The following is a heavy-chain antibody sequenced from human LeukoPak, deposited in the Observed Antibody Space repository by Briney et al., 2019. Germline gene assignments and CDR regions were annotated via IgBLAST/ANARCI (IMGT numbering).Heavy chain of an antibody. J-gene: IGHJ4*02. CDR3: AKGSYYDSDGFYQHFDY. V-gene: IGHV3-30*02. CDR1: GFTFSSYG. CDR2: IWYDGSNK. D-gene: IGHD3-22*01. Sequence: GGSLRLSCAASGFTFSSYGMHWVRQAPGKGPEWVAVIWYDGSNKYYADSVKGRFTISRDNSKNTLYLQMNSLRAEDTAVYYCAKGSYYDSDGFYQHFDYWGQGTLVTVSS.